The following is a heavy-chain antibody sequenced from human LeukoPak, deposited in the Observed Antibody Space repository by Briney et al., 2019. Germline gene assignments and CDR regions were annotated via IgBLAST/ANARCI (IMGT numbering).Heavy chain of an antibody. CDR2: IQSDGSSA. D-gene: IGHD3-22*01. Sequence: TGGSLRLSCAASGFTFSSYWMHWVRQAPGKGLVWVSRIQSDGSSASYAESVKGRFTISRDNAKNTLYLQMSSLRAEDTAIYDCARGYFYDSSAYGPFGAYWGQGTLVTVSS. CDR3: ARGYFYDSSAYGPFGAY. V-gene: IGHV3-74*01. CDR1: GFTFSSYW. J-gene: IGHJ4*02.